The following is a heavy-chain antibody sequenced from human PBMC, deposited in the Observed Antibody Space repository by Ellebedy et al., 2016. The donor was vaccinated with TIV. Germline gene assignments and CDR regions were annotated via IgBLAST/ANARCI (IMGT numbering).Heavy chain of an antibody. CDR3: ARGLRGADDAFDI. CDR1: GFTFSSYA. Sequence: GESLKISCAASGFTFSSYAMSWVRQAPGKGLEWVSAISGSGGSTYYADSVKGRFTISRDNSKNTLYLQMNSLRAEDTAVYYCARGLRGADDAFDIWGQGTMVTVSS. V-gene: IGHV3-23*01. D-gene: IGHD2-21*01. J-gene: IGHJ3*02. CDR2: ISGSGGST.